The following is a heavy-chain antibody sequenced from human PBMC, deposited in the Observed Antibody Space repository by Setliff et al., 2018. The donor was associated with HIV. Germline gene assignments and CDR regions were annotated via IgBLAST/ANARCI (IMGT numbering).Heavy chain of an antibody. Sequence: KPSETLSLTCTVSGGSISSGSHFWSWIRQPAGKGLEWIGYIYYSGSTNYNPSLKSRVTISVDTSKKQFSLKLISVTDADTAIYYCARHPYVKDAFDIWGQGTMVTVSS. D-gene: IGHD2-21*01. J-gene: IGHJ3*02. CDR1: GGSISSGSHF. CDR2: IYYSGST. V-gene: IGHV4-61*10. CDR3: ARHPYVKDAFDI.